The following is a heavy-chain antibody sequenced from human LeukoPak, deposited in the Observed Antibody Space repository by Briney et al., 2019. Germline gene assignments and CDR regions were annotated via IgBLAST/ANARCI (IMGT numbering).Heavy chain of an antibody. CDR1: GFTFSSYA. V-gene: IGHV3-23*01. J-gene: IGHJ4*02. CDR3: ARYWGDLDY. CDR2: ITNSGGHT. Sequence: GGSLRLSCAASGFTFSSYAMSWVRPAPGKGLEWVSHITNSGGHTYYADSVKGRFTISRDNSKNTLFLQMNSLTADDTAAYYCARYWGDLDYWGQGTLVTVSS. D-gene: IGHD7-27*01.